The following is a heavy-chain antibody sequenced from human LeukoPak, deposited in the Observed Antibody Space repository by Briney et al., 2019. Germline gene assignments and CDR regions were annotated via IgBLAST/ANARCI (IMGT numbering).Heavy chain of an antibody. Sequence: GASAKVSCKASGYTFTSYAMHWVRQAPGQRREWMGWINAGNGNTKYSQKFQGRVTITRHTSASTAYMELSSLRSEDTAVYYCARGPRSLFGELFLRTRDFGYWGQGTLVTVSS. CDR1: GYTFTSYA. CDR3: ARGPRSLFGELFLRTRDFGY. D-gene: IGHD3-10*02. J-gene: IGHJ4*02. CDR2: INAGNGNT. V-gene: IGHV1-3*01.